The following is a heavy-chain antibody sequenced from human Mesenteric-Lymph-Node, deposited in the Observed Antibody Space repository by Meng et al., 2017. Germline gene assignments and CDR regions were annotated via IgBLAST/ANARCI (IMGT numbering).Heavy chain of an antibody. V-gene: IGHV7-4-1*04. Sequence: QVQLVQSGSELKKPGASVKVSCKASGYSLTTYAMNWVRQAPGQGLEWMGWINTNTGNPTYAQGFTGRFVLSLDTSVNMAYLQITSLKAEDTAVYYCVRGDWFDPWGQGTLVTVSS. J-gene: IGHJ5*02. CDR2: INTNTGNP. CDR1: GYSLTTYA. CDR3: VRGDWFDP.